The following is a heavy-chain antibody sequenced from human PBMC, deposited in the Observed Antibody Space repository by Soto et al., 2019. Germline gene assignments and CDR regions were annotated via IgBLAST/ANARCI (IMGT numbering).Heavy chain of an antibody. CDR2: ISGGGTTI. Sequence: PGGSLRLSCAASGFRFSDLYMTWIRQAPGKGLEWVSKISGGGTTIYYADSVKGRFTVSRDNAKNSLYLQMNSLRAEDTAVYYCAGDPYYYGSAFWGQGTLVTVSS. D-gene: IGHD3-10*01. CDR3: AGDPYYYGSAF. CDR1: GFRFSDLY. V-gene: IGHV3-11*01. J-gene: IGHJ4*02.